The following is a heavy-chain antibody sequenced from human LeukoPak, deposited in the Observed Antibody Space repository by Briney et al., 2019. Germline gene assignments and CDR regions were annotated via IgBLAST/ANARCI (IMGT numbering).Heavy chain of an antibody. CDR3: ARVRSLLGVANYCYGMDV. Sequence: ASVKVSCKASGYTFTSYYMHWVRQAPGQGLEWMGIINPSGGSTSYAQKFQGRVTMTRDTSTSTVYMELSSLRSEDTAVYYCARVRSLLGVANYCYGMDVWGQGTTVTVSS. J-gene: IGHJ6*02. CDR1: GYTFTSYY. CDR2: INPSGGST. V-gene: IGHV1-46*01. D-gene: IGHD3-16*01.